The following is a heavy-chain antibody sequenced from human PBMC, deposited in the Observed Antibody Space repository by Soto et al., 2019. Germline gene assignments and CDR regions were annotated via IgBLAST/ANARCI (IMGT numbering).Heavy chain of an antibody. V-gene: IGHV3-NL1*01. CDR3: ARYYYGSGPIAGLDV. CDR2: IYSGGST. D-gene: IGHD3-10*01. J-gene: IGHJ6*02. Sequence: GGSLRLSCAASGFTFSSYGMHWVRQAPGKGLEWVSVIYSGGSTYYADSVKGRFTISRDNSKNTLYLQMNSLRAEDTAVYYRARYYYGSGPIAGLDVWGQGTTATVSS. CDR1: GFTFSSYG.